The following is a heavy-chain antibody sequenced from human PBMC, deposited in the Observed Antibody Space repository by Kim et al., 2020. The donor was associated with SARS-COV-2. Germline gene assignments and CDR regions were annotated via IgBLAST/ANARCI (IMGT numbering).Heavy chain of an antibody. CDR2: NE. V-gene: IGHV6-1*01. D-gene: IGHD7-27*01. J-gene: IGHJ4*02. Sequence: NEDYAKSVKRRITINPDTSKNQFSLQLNSVTPEDPAVYYCARDLSLGIDYWGQGTLVTVSS. CDR3: ARDLSLGIDY.